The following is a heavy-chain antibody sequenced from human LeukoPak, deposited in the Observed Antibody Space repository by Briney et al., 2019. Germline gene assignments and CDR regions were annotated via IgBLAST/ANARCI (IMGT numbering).Heavy chain of an antibody. CDR3: AKESSRYGDYQVFDY. CDR2: ISYDGSNK. CDR1: GFTFSSYG. Sequence: GGSLRLSCAASGFTFSSYGMHWVRQAPGKGLEGVAVISYDGSNKYYADSVKGRFTISRDNSKNTLYLQMNSLRAEDTAVYYCAKESSRYGDYQVFDYWGQGTLVTVSS. J-gene: IGHJ4*02. D-gene: IGHD4-17*01. V-gene: IGHV3-30*18.